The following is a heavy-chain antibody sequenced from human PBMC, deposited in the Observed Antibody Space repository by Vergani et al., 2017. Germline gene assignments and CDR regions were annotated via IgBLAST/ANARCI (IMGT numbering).Heavy chain of an antibody. CDR1: GYTFTDPY. D-gene: IGHD3-16*01. J-gene: IGHJ6*02. Sequence: EVQLVQSGAAVKKPGATVKISCKVSGYTFTDPYMHWVQQAPGKGLEWMGLVDSEDGDTIYAEKFQGRVTKTEDTTTDTAYMERSSLRAEDTAVYYWATWGFTSYGMDVWGQGTTVTVSS. V-gene: IGHV1-69-2*01. CDR2: VDSEDGDT. CDR3: ATWGFTSYGMDV.